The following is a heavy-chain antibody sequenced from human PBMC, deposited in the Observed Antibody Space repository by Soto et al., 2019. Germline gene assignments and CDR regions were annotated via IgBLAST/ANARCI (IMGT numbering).Heavy chain of an antibody. CDR3: AKDLHCSGGSCYSGYWFDP. D-gene: IGHD2-15*01. CDR1: GFTFSSYA. Sequence: PAGSLTLSCAAAGFTFSSYAMRWVRQAPGEGLEWVSAISGSGGSTYYADSVKGRFTISRDNSKNTLYLQMNSLRAADTAVYYCAKDLHCSGGSCYSGYWFDPWGQGTLVTVSS. V-gene: IGHV3-23*01. CDR2: ISGSGGST. J-gene: IGHJ5*02.